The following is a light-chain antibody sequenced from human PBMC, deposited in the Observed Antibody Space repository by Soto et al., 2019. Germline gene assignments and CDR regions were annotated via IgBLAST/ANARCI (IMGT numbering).Light chain of an antibody. CDR3: QQYGSSPHT. CDR1: QSVSSSY. J-gene: IGKJ2*01. CDR2: GAS. Sequence: EIVLTQSPGTLSLSPGERATLSCRASQSVSSSYLAWYQHKPGKAPRLLIYGASSWATGIPDRFSGSGSGTDFTLTISRLEPEDFAVYYCQQYGSSPHTFGQGTKLEIK. V-gene: IGKV3-20*01.